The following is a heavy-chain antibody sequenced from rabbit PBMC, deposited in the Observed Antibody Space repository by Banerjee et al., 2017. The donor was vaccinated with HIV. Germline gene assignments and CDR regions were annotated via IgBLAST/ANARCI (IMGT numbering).Heavy chain of an antibody. J-gene: IGHJ2*01. CDR3: ARESGYGYTTDL. CDR2: IYSGSSGTT. V-gene: IGHV1S40*01. CDR1: GFSFSSSYY. Sequence: QSLEESGGDLVKPEGSLTLTCTASGFSFSSSYYMCWVRQAPGKGLEWVACIYSGSSGTTSYATWAKGRFTISKTSSTTVTLQMTSLTAADTATYFCARESGYGYTTDLWGQGTLVTVS. D-gene: IGHD6-1*01.